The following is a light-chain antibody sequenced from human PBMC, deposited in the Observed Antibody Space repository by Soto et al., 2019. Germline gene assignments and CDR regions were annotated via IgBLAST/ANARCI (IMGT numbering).Light chain of an antibody. J-gene: IGKJ5*01. V-gene: IGKV1-39*01. CDR1: QSISTY. Sequence: DIQMTQSPSSLSASVRDRVTITCRASQSISTYLNWYQQKPGKAPNLLIYSASNLQSGVPSRFSGSRSGTDFTLTISSLQPEDFAAYYCQQSYGTPITFGQGTRLEIK. CDR3: QQSYGTPIT. CDR2: SAS.